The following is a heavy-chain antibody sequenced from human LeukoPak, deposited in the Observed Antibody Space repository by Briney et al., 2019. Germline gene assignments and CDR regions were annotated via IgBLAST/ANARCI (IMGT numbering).Heavy chain of an antibody. J-gene: IGHJ4*02. CDR3: ARGGGDFWSAYYSGYYFDY. CDR2: IKQDASEK. Sequence: GGSLRLSCAASGFTFTNYWMSWVRKAPGKGLGWVANIKQDASEKYHVDPAKGRFTISRDNATSSLYLHMNSLMAEDPAVHYCARGGGDFWSAYYSGYYFDYWGQGTLVTVSS. V-gene: IGHV3-7*01. CDR1: GFTFTNYW. D-gene: IGHD3-3*01.